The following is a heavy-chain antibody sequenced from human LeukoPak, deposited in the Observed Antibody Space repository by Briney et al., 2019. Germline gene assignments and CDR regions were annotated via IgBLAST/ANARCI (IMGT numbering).Heavy chain of an antibody. D-gene: IGHD3-22*01. Sequence: SETLSLTCTVSGGAISSYYWSWIRKPPGRGLEWIGYIYYSGSTNYNPSLKSRVTISVDTSKNQFSLKLSSVTAADTAVYYCARGRDSYDSSGAFDYWGQGALVTVSS. CDR1: GGAISSYY. CDR2: IYYSGST. V-gene: IGHV4-59*01. J-gene: IGHJ4*02. CDR3: ARGRDSYDSSGAFDY.